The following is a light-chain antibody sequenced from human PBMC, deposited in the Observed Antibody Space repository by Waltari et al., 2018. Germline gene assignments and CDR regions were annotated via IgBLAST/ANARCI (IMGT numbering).Light chain of an antibody. J-gene: IGLJ3*02. CDR3: ATWDDSLTAPV. V-gene: IGLV1-47*01. CDR1: TPNIGDNF. CDR2: RNN. Sequence: QSVLTQPPSASGTPGQRATLSCSGSTPNIGDNFVYWYKQLPGTAPKLLIYRNNQRPSGVPDRFSGSKSGTSASLTISGLQSEDEAEYYCATWDDSLTAPVFGGGTKVTVL.